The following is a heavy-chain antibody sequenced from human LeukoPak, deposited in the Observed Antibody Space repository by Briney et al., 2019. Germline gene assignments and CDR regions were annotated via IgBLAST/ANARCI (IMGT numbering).Heavy chain of an antibody. J-gene: IGHJ6*02. V-gene: IGHV3-72*01. D-gene: IGHD4/OR15-4a*01. Sequence: GGSLRLSCAASGFTFSNSAMNWVRQAPGKGLEWVGRIRNGANSYTTEYAASVKGRFAISRDDSRNSLYLQMNSLKTEDTAVYYCTRGSGGADYYYYGMDVWGQGTTVTVSS. CDR2: IRNGANSYTT. CDR3: TRGSGGADYYYYGMDV. CDR1: GFTFSNSA.